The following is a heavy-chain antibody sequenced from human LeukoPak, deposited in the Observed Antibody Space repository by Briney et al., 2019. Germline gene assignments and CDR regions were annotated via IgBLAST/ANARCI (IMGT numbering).Heavy chain of an antibody. D-gene: IGHD4-17*01. J-gene: IGHJ5*02. V-gene: IGHV2-5*02. Sequence: SGPTLVNPTQTLTLTCTFSWVSFSTRGVGVGWIRDPPGLALEWLALLYWDDDQRYSPSLKSTLTITKHTSKTQVVLTMTNMEPVDTSTCYCAHAPDAVDYGDYGRWCDPWGQGTLVIVSS. CDR1: WVSFSTRGVG. CDR2: LYWDDDQ. CDR3: AHAPDAVDYGDYGRWCDP.